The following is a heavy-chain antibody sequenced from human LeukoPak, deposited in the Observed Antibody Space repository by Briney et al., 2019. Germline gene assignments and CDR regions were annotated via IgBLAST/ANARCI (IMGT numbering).Heavy chain of an antibody. Sequence: SSETLSLTCAVYGGSFSGYYWSWIRQPPGKGLEWIGEINHSGSANYNPSLKSRVTISVDTSKNQFSLKLSSVTAADTAVYYCARAAGQGIVRSWGQGTLVSVSS. CDR2: INHSGSA. J-gene: IGHJ4*02. CDR3: ARAAGQGIVRS. D-gene: IGHD2-8*01. V-gene: IGHV4-34*01. CDR1: GGSFSGYY.